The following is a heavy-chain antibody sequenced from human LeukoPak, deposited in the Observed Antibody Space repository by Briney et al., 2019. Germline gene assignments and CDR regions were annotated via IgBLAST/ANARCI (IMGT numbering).Heavy chain of an antibody. V-gene: IGHV3-30*03. CDR1: GFTFSSYG. CDR3: ARSSTGFDY. J-gene: IGHJ4*02. Sequence: GGSLRLSCAASGFTFSSYGMYWVRQAPGKGLEWVAVISYDGGNKYYADSVKGRLTISRDNSKNTLYLQMNSLRAEDTAVYYCARSSTGFDYWGQGTLVTVSS. CDR2: ISYDGGNK.